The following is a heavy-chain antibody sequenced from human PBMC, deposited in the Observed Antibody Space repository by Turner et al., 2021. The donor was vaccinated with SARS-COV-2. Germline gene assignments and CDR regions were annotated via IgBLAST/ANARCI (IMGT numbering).Heavy chain of an antibody. CDR3: ARDRIVRNWNDVPKPTYGMDV. V-gene: IGHV3-21*01. D-gene: IGHD1-20*01. Sequence: EVQLVESGGGLVKHGGSLILSCAASGFTFSSYNMNWVRQAPGKGLEWVSSISSSRSYIYYSDSGKGRFTISRDNAKNSLYLQMNSLRAEDTAVYYCARDRIVRNWNDVPKPTYGMDVWGQGTTVTVSS. CDR2: ISSSRSYI. J-gene: IGHJ6*02. CDR1: GFTFSSYN.